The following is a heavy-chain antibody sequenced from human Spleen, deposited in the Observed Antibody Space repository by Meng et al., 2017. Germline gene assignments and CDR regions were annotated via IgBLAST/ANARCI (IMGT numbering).Heavy chain of an antibody. D-gene: IGHD3-22*01. J-gene: IGHJ3*02. CDR3: ASQAIPMIAFPGFDI. Sequence: SDTLSPTFTASGASISSGAYYGSFILQPAGKGLEWIGRIYSSRTTNYNPSLKSRVTISADTSKNQFSLKLYSVTDADTAVYYLASQAIPMIAFPGFDIWGQGTMVTVSS. V-gene: IGHV4-61*02. CDR1: GASISSGAYY. CDR2: IYSSRTT.